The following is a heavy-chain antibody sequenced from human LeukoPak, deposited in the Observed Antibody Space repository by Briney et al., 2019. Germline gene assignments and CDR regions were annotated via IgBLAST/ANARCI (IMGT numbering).Heavy chain of an antibody. CDR1: VRSISSYY. Sequence: SVTLSLTCSVSVRSISSYYGSCLPEPPGKGLVGIGYIYYSGSTNYNPSLKSRVTISVDTSKNQFSLKLSSVTAADTAVYYCARCRKLYHFDYWGQGTLVTVSS. J-gene: IGHJ4*02. CDR2: IYYSGST. D-gene: IGHD2-2*01. CDR3: ARCRKLYHFDY. V-gene: IGHV4-59*01.